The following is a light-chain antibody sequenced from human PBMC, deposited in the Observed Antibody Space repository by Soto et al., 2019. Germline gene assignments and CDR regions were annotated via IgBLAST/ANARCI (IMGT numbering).Light chain of an antibody. V-gene: IGLV2-8*01. CDR2: EVS. J-gene: IGLJ1*01. CDR3: SSYAGSNKSV. Sequence: QSVLTQPPSASGSPGQSVTISCTGTSSAVGGYNSVSWYQQHPGKAPTIMIYEVSKRPSGVPDRFSGSKSGNTASLTVSGLQPEDEADYYCSSYAGSNKSVFGTGTKVTVL. CDR1: SSAVGGYNS.